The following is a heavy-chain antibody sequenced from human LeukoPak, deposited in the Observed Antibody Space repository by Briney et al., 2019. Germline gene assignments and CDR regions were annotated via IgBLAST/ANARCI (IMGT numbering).Heavy chain of an antibody. D-gene: IGHD2-2*01. CDR1: GFTFSDYY. Sequence: PGGSLRLSCAASGFTFSDYYMSWIRQAPGKGLEWVSYISSSGSTIYYADSVKGRFTISRDNAKNSLYLQMNSLRAEDTAVYYCARTPHCSSTSCYQSGWFDSWGQGTLVTVSS. CDR3: ARTPHCSSTSCYQSGWFDS. V-gene: IGHV3-11*01. CDR2: ISSSGSTI. J-gene: IGHJ5*01.